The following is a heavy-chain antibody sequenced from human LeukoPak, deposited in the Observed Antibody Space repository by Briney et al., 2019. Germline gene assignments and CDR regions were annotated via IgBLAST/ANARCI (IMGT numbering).Heavy chain of an antibody. Sequence: PGGSLRLYCAASGRTLNSNYMSWVRPAPGKGVELVSVIYSGGTTYYADSVKGRFIISRDNTKNTLYLQMNSLRVEDTAVYYCAREGRDEGHYFDYWGQGTLVTVSS. CDR1: GRTLNSNY. J-gene: IGHJ4*02. CDR3: AREGRDEGHYFDY. CDR2: IYSGGTT. V-gene: IGHV3-66*01.